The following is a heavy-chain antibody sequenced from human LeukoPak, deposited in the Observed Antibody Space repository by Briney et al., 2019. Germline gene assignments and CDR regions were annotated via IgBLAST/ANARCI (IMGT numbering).Heavy chain of an antibody. D-gene: IGHD5-24*01. V-gene: IGHV3-21*01. Sequence: GGSLRLSCAASGFTLSSYSMNWVRQAPGKGLEWVSSISSSSSYIYYADSVKGRFTISRDNAKNSLYLQMNSLRAEDTAVYYCARGDGDGYNFDYWGQGTLVTVSS. CDR3: ARGDGDGYNFDY. J-gene: IGHJ4*02. CDR2: ISSSSSYI. CDR1: GFTLSSYS.